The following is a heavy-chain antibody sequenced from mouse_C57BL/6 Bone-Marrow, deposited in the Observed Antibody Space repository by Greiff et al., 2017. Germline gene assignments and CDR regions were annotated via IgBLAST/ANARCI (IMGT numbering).Heavy chain of an antibody. Sequence: LQLQQPGAELVKPGASVKMSCKASGYTFTSYWITWVKQRPGQGLEWIGDIYPGSGSTNYNEKFKSKATLTVDTSSSTAYMQLSSLTSEDSAVSYCARRSAVHDYYAMDSWGQGTSVTVSS. CDR3: ARRSAVHDYYAMDS. V-gene: IGHV1-55*01. CDR2: IYPGSGST. CDR1: GYTFTSYW. J-gene: IGHJ4*01.